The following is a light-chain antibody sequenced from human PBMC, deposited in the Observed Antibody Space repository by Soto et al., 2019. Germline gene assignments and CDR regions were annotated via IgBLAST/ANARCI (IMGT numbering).Light chain of an antibody. CDR3: QQSYSTPEFT. J-gene: IGKJ3*01. CDR2: AAY. V-gene: IGKV1-39*01. CDR1: QSISSY. Sequence: DIQMTQSPSSLSASVGDRVTITCRASQSISSYLNWYQQKPGKAPKLLIYAAYSLQSGVPSRFSGSGSGTDVTLTISSLQPEDFATYYCQQSYSTPEFTFGPGTKVDIK.